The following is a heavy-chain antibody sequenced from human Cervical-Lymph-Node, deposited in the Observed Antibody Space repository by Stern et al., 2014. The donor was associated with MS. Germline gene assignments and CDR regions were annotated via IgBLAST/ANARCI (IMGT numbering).Heavy chain of an antibody. CDR1: GGSISSGGYS. V-gene: IGHV4-30-2*01. J-gene: IGHJ3*02. Sequence: QLQLQESGSGLVKPSQTLSLTCAVSGGSISSGGYSWSWIRQPPGKGLEWIGYIYHSGSTYYNPSLKSRVTISVDRSKNQSSLKLSFVTAADTAVYYCARSSTVTPNAFDIWGQGTMVTVSS. D-gene: IGHD4-17*01. CDR2: IYHSGST. CDR3: ARSSTVTPNAFDI.